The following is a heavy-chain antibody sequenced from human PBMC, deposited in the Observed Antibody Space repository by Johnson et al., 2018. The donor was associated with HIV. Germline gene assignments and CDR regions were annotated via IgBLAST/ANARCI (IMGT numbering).Heavy chain of an antibody. CDR3: ARAKRDYYGSGGVGAFDI. J-gene: IGHJ3*02. V-gene: IGHV3-30*02. CDR2: IRYDGTNK. CDR1: GFTFSTYG. D-gene: IGHD3-10*01. Sequence: QVQLVESGGGVVQPGGSLRLSCAASGFTFSTYGMHWVRQAPGKGLEWVAFIRYDGTNKYYAGSVKGRFTISRDNSKNMLYLQMDSLRAGDTALYYCARAKRDYYGSGGVGAFDIWGQGTMVTVSS.